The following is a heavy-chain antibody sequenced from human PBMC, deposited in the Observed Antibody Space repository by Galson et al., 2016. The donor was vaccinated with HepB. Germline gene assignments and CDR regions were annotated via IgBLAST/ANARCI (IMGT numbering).Heavy chain of an antibody. CDR1: GFTFSSYA. V-gene: IGHV3-23*01. CDR3: VKGEYGQRFLEWLALFDY. Sequence: SLRLSCAASGFTFSSYAMNWVRQAPGKGLEWVSAISGTGGSTYYGDSVKGRFTISRDNSKNTLYLQMNSLRVEDTAVYYCVKGEYGQRFLEWLALFDYWGQGALVTVSS. J-gene: IGHJ4*02. CDR2: ISGTGGST. D-gene: IGHD3-3*01.